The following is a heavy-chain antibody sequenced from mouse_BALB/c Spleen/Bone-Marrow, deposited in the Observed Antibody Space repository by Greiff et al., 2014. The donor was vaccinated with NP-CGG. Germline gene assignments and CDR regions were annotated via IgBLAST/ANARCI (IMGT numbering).Heavy chain of an antibody. CDR2: IYPYNGGT. V-gene: IGHV1S29*02. D-gene: IGHD2-12*01. J-gene: IGHJ4*01. Sequence: DVKLQESGPELVKPGASVKISCKASGYTFTDYNMHWVKQSHGKSLEWIGYIYPYNGGTGYNQKFKSKATLTVDNSSSTAYMELRSLTSGDSAVYYCAITTLYAVDYWGQGTSVTVSS. CDR1: GYTFTDYN. CDR3: AITTLYAVDY.